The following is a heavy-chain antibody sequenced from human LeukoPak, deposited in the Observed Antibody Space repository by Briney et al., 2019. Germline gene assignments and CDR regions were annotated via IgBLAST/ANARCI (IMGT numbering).Heavy chain of an antibody. CDR2: ISGSGGST. V-gene: IGHV3-23*01. J-gene: IGHJ4*02. Sequence: GWSLRLSCAASGFTFSSYAMSWVRQAPGKGLEWVSAISGSGGSTYYADSAKGRFTISRDNSKNTLYLQMNSLRAEDTAVYYCARASRGTVTTWFVYWGQGTLVTVSS. CDR3: ARASRGTVTTWFVY. D-gene: IGHD4-17*01. CDR1: GFTFSSYA.